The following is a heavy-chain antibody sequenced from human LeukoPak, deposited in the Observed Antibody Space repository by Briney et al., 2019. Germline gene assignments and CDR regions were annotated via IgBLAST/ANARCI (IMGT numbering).Heavy chain of an antibody. CDR1: GGSISSYY. Sequence: SETLSLTCTVSGGSISSYYWSWIRQPPGKGLEWIGYIYYSGSTNYNPSLKSRVTISVDTSKSQFSLKLSSVTAADTAVYYCARGQDSSGYYHDAFDIWGQGTMVTVSS. CDR3: ARGQDSSGYYHDAFDI. D-gene: IGHD3-22*01. V-gene: IGHV4-59*08. J-gene: IGHJ3*02. CDR2: IYYSGST.